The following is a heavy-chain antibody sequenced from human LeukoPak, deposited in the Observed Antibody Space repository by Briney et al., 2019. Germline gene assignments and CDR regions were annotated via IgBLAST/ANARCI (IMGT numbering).Heavy chain of an antibody. CDR1: GFTFSSYA. D-gene: IGHD1-26*01. J-gene: IGHJ6*03. Sequence: GGSLRLSCAASGFTFSSYAMSWVRQAPGKGLEWVSSISSSSSYIYYADSVKGRFTISRDNAKNSLYLQMNSLRAEDTAVYYCARYTGTYYYYYMDVWGKGTTVTISS. V-gene: IGHV3-21*01. CDR3: ARYTGTYYYYYMDV. CDR2: ISSSSSYI.